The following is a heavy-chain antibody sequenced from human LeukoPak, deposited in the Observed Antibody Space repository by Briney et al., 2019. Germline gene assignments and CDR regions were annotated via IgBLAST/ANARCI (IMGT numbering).Heavy chain of an antibody. CDR3: ARGKRLGLSDY. Sequence: SETLSLTCTVSGGSISSHYWSWIRQPPGKGLEWIGYIYYSGSTNYNPSLKSRVTISVDTSENQFSLKLSSVTAADTAVYYCARGKRLGLSDYWGQGTLVTVSS. V-gene: IGHV4-59*11. CDR2: IYYSGST. D-gene: IGHD3/OR15-3a*01. CDR1: GGSISSHY. J-gene: IGHJ4*02.